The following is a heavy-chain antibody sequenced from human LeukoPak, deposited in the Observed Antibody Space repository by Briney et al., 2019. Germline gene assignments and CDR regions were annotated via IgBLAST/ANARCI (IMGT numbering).Heavy chain of an antibody. D-gene: IGHD6-19*01. V-gene: IGHV3-30*02. Sequence: GGSLRLSCAASGFTFSSYGMHWVRQAPGKGLEWVAVIWYDGSNKYYADSVKGRFTISRDNSKNTLYLQMNSLRAEDTAVYYCAKDPLYIAVAGTLDYWGQGTLVTVSS. CDR1: GFTFSSYG. CDR3: AKDPLYIAVAGTLDY. J-gene: IGHJ4*02. CDR2: IWYDGSNK.